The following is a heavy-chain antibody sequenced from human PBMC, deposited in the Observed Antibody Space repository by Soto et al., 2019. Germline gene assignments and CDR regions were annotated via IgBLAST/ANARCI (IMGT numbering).Heavy chain of an antibody. J-gene: IGHJ4*02. Sequence: EVQLVDSGGGLVQPGGSLRLSCAASGFIFSNYVMSWVRQAPGKGLEWVSSISGSGGTSYYADSVKGRFTISTDNSKNTLYLQMNSLRAEDTAIYYCAKRPRALLTFDYWGQGTLVTVSS. V-gene: IGHV3-23*04. D-gene: IGHD1-26*01. CDR1: GFIFSNYV. CDR3: AKRPRALLTFDY. CDR2: ISGSGGTS.